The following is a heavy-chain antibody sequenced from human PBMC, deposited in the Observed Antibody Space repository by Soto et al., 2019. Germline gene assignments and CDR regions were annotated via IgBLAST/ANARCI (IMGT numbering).Heavy chain of an antibody. J-gene: IGHJ4*02. CDR1: GFTFSSYH. CDR3: ARIGSWALNFDY. D-gene: IGHD6-13*01. V-gene: IGHV3-33*01. CDR2: IWSDGSVK. Sequence: QVQLVESGGGVVQPGTSLRLSCVASGFTFSSYHMHWVRQAPGKGLEWVAVIWSDGSVKYYAYSVKGRFTISRDNSRNTLYLQMNSLGAEDTAVYYCARIGSWALNFDYWGQGTLVTVSS.